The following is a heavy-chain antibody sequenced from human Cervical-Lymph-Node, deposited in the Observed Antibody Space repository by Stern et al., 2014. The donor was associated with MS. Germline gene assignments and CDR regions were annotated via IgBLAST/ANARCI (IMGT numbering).Heavy chain of an antibody. CDR3: ASRYDYGDYIY. J-gene: IGHJ4*02. V-gene: IGHV3-30*04. CDR1: GFIFNYYA. Sequence: VQLVQSGGGVVQPGRSLRLSCAASGFIFNYYAMYWVRQAPGKGLQWVAVISNDGSRRDYADSVKGRFTISRDNSKNTLFLQMNSLRVEDTGVYYCASRYDYGDYIYWGQGTLVTVSS. D-gene: IGHD4-17*01. CDR2: ISNDGSRR.